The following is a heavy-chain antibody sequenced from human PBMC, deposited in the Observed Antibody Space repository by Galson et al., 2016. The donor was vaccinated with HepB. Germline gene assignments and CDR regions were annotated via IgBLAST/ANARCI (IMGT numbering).Heavy chain of an antibody. J-gene: IGHJ4*02. CDR2: IWYDGSNK. CDR3: ARDLSPAAAIPRLCY. V-gene: IGHV3-33*01. Sequence: SLRLSCAASGFTFSSYGMHWVRQAPGKGLEWVAVIWYDGSNKYNADSVKGRFTISRDNSKNTLYLQMNSLRAEDTAVYYCARDLSPAAAIPRLCYWGQGTLVTVSS. D-gene: IGHD2-2*02. CDR1: GFTFSSYG.